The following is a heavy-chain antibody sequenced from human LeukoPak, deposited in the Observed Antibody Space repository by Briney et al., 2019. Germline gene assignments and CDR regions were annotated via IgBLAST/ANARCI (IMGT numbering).Heavy chain of an antibody. CDR3: ARGVFLEWTEYYYYMDV. Sequence: ASVKVSCKASGGTFSSYAISWVRQAPGQGLEWMGGIIPIFGTANYAQKFQGRITITTDDSTSTAYMELSSLRSEDTAVYYCARGVFLEWTEYYYYMDVWGKGTTVTVSS. J-gene: IGHJ6*03. CDR2: IIPIFGTA. V-gene: IGHV1-69*05. D-gene: IGHD3-3*01. CDR1: GGTFSSYA.